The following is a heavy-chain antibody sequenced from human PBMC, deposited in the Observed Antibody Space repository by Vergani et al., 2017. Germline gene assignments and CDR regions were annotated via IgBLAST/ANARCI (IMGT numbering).Heavy chain of an antibody. CDR2: VDPEDGET. CDR3: AIQGSVAGPSGYYDGMDV. J-gene: IGHJ6*02. Sequence: EVQLVQSGAEVKKPGATMKISCKVSGYTFTDHYMHWVKQAPGKGLEWMGLVDPEDGETIYAEKFKGRVNIAADTSTDTAHLELSSLRSEDTAVYYCAIQGSVAGPSGYYDGMDVWGQGTTGTVSS. V-gene: IGHV1-69-2*01. D-gene: IGHD6-19*01. CDR1: GYTFTDHY.